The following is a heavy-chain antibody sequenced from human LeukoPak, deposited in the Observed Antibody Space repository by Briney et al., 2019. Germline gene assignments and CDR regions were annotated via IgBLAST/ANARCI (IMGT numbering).Heavy chain of an antibody. V-gene: IGHV2-70*04. CDR1: GFSLSTNGMR. CDR3: ARIRDNGDYFDY. J-gene: IGHJ4*02. Sequence: KESGPALVKPTQTLTLTCTFSGFSLSTNGMRVSWIRQPPGKALEWLARIDWDDDKFYSTSLKTRLTIPKDTSKNQVVLTMTNMDPVDTATYYCARIRDNGDYFDYWGQGTLVTVSS. CDR2: IDWDDDK. D-gene: IGHD4-17*01.